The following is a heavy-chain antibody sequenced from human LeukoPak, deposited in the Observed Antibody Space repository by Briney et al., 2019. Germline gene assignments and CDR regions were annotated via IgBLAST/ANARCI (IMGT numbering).Heavy chain of an antibody. CDR1: GFTFSNAW. CDR2: IKSKTDGGTT. J-gene: IGHJ4*02. CDR3: TTESPGDSSGYPIDY. Sequence: GGSLRLSCAASGFTFSNAWMSWVRQAPGKGLEWVGRIKSKTDGGTTDYAAPVKGRFTISRDDSKNTPYLQMNSLKTEDTAVYYCTTESPGDSSGYPIDYWGQGTLVTVSS. D-gene: IGHD3-22*01. V-gene: IGHV3-15*01.